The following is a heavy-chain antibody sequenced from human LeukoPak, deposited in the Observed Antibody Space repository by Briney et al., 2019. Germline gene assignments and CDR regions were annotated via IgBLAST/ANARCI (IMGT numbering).Heavy chain of an antibody. D-gene: IGHD3-3*01. J-gene: IGHJ4*02. CDR2: ISYDGSNK. CDR1: GFTFSSYG. Sequence: GGSLRLSCAASGFTFSSYGMHWVRQAPGKGLEWVAVISYDGSNKYYADSVKGRFTISRDNSKNTLYLQMNSLRAEDTAVYYCARAYYDFWSGYPAHHFDYWGQGTLVTVSS. V-gene: IGHV3-30*03. CDR3: ARAYYDFWSGYPAHHFDY.